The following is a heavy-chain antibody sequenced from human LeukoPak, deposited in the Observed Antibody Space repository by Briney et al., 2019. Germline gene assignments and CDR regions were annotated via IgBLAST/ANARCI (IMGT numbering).Heavy chain of an antibody. D-gene: IGHD1-26*01. V-gene: IGHV4-34*01. CDR1: GGSFSGYY. Sequence: SETLSLTCAVYGGSFSGYYWSWIRQPPGKGLEWIGEINHSGSTYYNPSLKSRVTISVDTSKNQFSLKLSSVTAADTAVYYCARTLVGARSYYYYYYMDVWGKGTTVTISS. CDR3: ARTLVGARSYYYYYYMDV. CDR2: INHSGST. J-gene: IGHJ6*03.